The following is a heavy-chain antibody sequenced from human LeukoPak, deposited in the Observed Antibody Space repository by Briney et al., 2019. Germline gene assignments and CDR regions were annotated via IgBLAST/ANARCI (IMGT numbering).Heavy chain of an antibody. J-gene: IGHJ4*02. CDR1: GYTFTSYA. Sequence: GASVKVSCKASGYTFTSYAMHWVRQAPGQRLEWMGWINAGNGNTKYSQKFQARVTITRDTSASTAYMELSSLRSEDTAVYYCARASGGSSGWFRYYFDYWGQGTLVTVSS. CDR2: INAGNGNT. D-gene: IGHD6-19*01. CDR3: ARASGGSSGWFRYYFDY. V-gene: IGHV1-3*01.